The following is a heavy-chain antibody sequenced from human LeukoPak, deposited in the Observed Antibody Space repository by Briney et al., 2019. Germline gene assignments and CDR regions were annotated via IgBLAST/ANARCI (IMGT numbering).Heavy chain of an antibody. CDR2: IYSGGTT. CDR1: GFTVSSNS. V-gene: IGHV3-66*01. D-gene: IGHD3-22*01. Sequence: PGGSLRLSCAASGFTVSSNSMSWVRQAPGKGLEWVSVIYSGGTTYYADSVKGRFTISKDNSKNTLYLQMNSLRAEDTAVYYCARDRYYDSSGYYPPDYWGQGALVTVSS. CDR3: ARDRYYDSSGYYPPDY. J-gene: IGHJ4*02.